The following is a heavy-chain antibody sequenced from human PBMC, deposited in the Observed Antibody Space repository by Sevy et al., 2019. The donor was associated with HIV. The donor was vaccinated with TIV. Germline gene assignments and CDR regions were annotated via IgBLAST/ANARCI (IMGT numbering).Heavy chain of an antibody. J-gene: IGHJ6*02. Sequence: GGSLRLSCAASGFTFSGSAMHWVRQASGKGLEWVGRIRSKANSYATAYAASVKGRFTISRDDSKNTAYLQMNSLKTEDTAVYYCTTTLGTPLYYYGMDVWGQGTTVTVSS. V-gene: IGHV3-73*01. CDR2: IRSKANSYAT. CDR1: GFTFSGSA. D-gene: IGHD1-1*01. CDR3: TTTLGTPLYYYGMDV.